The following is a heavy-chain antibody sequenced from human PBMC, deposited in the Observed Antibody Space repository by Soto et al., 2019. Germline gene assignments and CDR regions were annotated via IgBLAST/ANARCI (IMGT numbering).Heavy chain of an antibody. Sequence: LRLSCAASGFTFSAYGMHSVRQAPGKGLEWVALISYDGANKYYADSGKGRFTISRADSKNTLYLKMSSLIAQDTAVYRCAVEPGLYFLGQGTVVTVS. CDR2: ISYDGANK. CDR1: GFTFSAYG. CDR3: AVEPGLYF. J-gene: IGHJ4*02. V-gene: IGHV3-30*03.